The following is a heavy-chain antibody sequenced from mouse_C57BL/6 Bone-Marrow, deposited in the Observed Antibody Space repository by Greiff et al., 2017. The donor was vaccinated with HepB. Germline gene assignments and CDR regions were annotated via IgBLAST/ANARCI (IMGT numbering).Heavy chain of an antibody. D-gene: IGHD3-2*02. V-gene: IGHV1-81*01. CDR1: GYTFTSYG. J-gene: IGHJ2*01. CDR3: ARELRLLDY. CDR2: IYPRSGNT. Sequence: LVESGAELARPGASVKLSCKASGYTFTSYGISWVKQRTGQGLEWIGEIYPRSGNTYYNEKFKGKATLTADKSSSTAYMELRSLTSEDSAVYFCARELRLLDYWGQGTTLTVSS.